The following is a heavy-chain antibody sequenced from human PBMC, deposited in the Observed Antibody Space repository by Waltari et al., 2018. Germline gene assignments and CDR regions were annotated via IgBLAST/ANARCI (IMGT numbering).Heavy chain of an antibody. CDR3: ARDIRITIFPTTYYYYYGMDV. D-gene: IGHD3-9*01. CDR2: INPSGGST. J-gene: IGHJ6*02. CDR1: Y. Sequence: YMHWVRQAPGQGLEWMGIINPSGGSTSYAQKFQGRVTMTRDTSTSTVYMELSSLRSEDTAVYYCARDIRITIFPTTYYYYYGMDVWGQGTTVTVSS. V-gene: IGHV1-46*01.